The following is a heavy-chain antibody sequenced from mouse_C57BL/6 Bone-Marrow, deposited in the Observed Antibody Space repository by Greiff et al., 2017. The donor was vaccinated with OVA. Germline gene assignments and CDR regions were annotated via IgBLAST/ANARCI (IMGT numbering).Heavy chain of an antibody. V-gene: IGHV5-12*01. J-gene: IGHJ3*01. Sequence: EVHLVESGGGLVQPGGSLKLSCAASGFTFSDYYMYWVRQTPEKRLEWVAYISNGGGSTYYPDPVKGLFTISRDNSKNTLYLQMSRLKSEDTAMYYCARNYGNPSWFAYWGQGTLVTVSA. CDR1: GFTFSDYY. D-gene: IGHD2-1*01. CDR3: ARNYGNPSWFAY. CDR2: ISNGGGST.